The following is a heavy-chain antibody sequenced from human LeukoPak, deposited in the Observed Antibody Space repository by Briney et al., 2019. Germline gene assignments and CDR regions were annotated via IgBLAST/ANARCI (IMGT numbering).Heavy chain of an antibody. CDR2: IYYSGST. CDR1: GGSISSYY. Sequence: PSETLSLTCTVSGGSISSYYWSWIRQPPGKGLEWIGYIYYSGSTNYNPSLKSRVTISVDTSKNQFSLKLSSVTAADTAVYYCARHRITRRDAFDIWGQGTMVTVSS. V-gene: IGHV4-59*08. D-gene: IGHD1-20*01. CDR3: ARHRITRRDAFDI. J-gene: IGHJ3*02.